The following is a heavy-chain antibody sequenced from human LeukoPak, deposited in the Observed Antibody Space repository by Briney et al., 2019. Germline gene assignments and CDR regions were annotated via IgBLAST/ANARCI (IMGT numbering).Heavy chain of an antibody. V-gene: IGHV3-30*19. CDR2: ISYDGSSK. J-gene: IGHJ3*02. Sequence: PGASLRLSCATSGFTFYTYGIHWVRQAPGKGLEWVAVISYDGSSKYYADSVKGRFTISRDNSKNTLYLQMNSLRAEDTAVYYCARARSSYGYGDAFDIWGQGTMVTVSS. CDR3: ARARSSYGYGDAFDI. D-gene: IGHD5-18*01. CDR1: GFTFYTYG.